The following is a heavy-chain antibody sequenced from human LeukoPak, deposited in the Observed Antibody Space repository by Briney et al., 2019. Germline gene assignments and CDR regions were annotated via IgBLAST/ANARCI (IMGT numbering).Heavy chain of an antibody. D-gene: IGHD5-18*01. V-gene: IGHV1-2*02. CDR2: INPISGVT. J-gene: IGHJ4*02. Sequence: ASVKVSCKASGYTFTGYYMHWVRQAPGQGLEWMGWINPISGVTKYAQKLQGRVTMTRDTSISTAYMELSGLRSDDTAMYYCARKVVYNYGYYYDYWGQGTLVTVSS. CDR1: GYTFTGYY. CDR3: ARKVVYNYGYYYDY.